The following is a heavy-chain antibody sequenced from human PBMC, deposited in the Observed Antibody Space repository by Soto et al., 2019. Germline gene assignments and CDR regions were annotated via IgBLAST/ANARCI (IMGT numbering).Heavy chain of an antibody. CDR2: IYFTGRP. Sequence: QVQLQESGPGLVRPSETLSLTCTVAGDSVSSGSHHWKWIRQAPGKGLEWIGSIYFTGRPNHNPSLKSRVTLSGATSKTHLSLNLTSVTAADTSVYYCARDLVAIGGRVYAFDLWGQGTMVTVSS. CDR1: GDSVSSGSHH. J-gene: IGHJ3*01. V-gene: IGHV4-61*03. CDR3: ARDLVAIGGRVYAFDL. D-gene: IGHD2-21*01.